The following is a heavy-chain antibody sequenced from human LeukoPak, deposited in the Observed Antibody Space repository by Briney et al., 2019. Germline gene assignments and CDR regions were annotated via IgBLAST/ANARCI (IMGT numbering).Heavy chain of an antibody. CDR3: ARAAGWGCSSTSCYSPGWFDP. CDR2: ISSSSSYI. V-gene: IGHV3-21*01. CDR1: GFSFSSYG. Sequence: PGRSLRLSCAASGFSFSSYGMNWVRQAPGKGLEWVSSISSSSSYIYYADSVKGRFTISRDNAKNSLYLQMNSLRAEDTAVYYCARAAGWGCSSTSCYSPGWFDPWGQGTLVTVSS. D-gene: IGHD2-2*01. J-gene: IGHJ5*02.